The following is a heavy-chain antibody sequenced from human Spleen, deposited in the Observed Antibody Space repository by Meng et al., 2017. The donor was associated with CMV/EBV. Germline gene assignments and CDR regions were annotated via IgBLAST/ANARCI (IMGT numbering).Heavy chain of an antibody. V-gene: IGHV5-51*01. Sequence: SGYSFRTYWLGWVRQMPGKGLEWMGIIYPGDSDTRYSPSFQGQVTISADKSINTAYLQWSSLKASDTATYYCARHTTSVTTTVDYWGQGTLVTVSS. D-gene: IGHD4-17*01. CDR1: GYSFRTYW. CDR3: ARHTTSVTTTVDY. J-gene: IGHJ4*02. CDR2: IYPGDSDT.